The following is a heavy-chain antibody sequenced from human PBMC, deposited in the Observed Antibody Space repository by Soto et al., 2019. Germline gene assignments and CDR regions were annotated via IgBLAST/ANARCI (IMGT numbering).Heavy chain of an antibody. V-gene: IGHV3-23*01. Sequence: PGGSLRLSCAASGFTFSSYAMSWVRQAPGKGLEWVSAISGSGGSTYYADSVKGRFTISRDNSKNTLYLQMNSLRAEDTAVYYCAKVGRDRVIAARMDVWGQGTTVTVSS. J-gene: IGHJ6*02. CDR3: AKVGRDRVIAARMDV. D-gene: IGHD6-6*01. CDR2: ISGSGGST. CDR1: GFTFSSYA.